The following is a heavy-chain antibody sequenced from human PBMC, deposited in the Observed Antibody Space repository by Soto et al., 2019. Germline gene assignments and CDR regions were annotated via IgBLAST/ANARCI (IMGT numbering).Heavy chain of an antibody. D-gene: IGHD3-16*01. CDR1: GATLRSFA. J-gene: IGHJ5*02. Sequence: SVKVSCKASGATLRSFAIAWVRQTPGHGLEWMGGITPIFGTTSYAQKFQGRLTISADDSTTTAYMDLTSLTSEDTAVYYCAKDMSWFDPWGQGTLVTVSS. CDR3: AKDMSWFDP. V-gene: IGHV1-69*13. CDR2: ITPIFGTT.